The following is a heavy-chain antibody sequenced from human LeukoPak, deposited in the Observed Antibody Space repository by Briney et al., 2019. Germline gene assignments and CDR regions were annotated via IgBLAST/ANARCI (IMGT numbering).Heavy chain of an antibody. CDR1: GGSIGSYY. Sequence: PSETLSLTCNVSGGSIGSYYWSWIRQSPGKGLEWIGYIYYSGSSNYNYNPSLKSRVTISVDTSKNQFSLKLSSVTAADTAVYYCARGGAVWGYYMDVWGKGSTVTISS. J-gene: IGHJ6*03. V-gene: IGHV4-59*01. D-gene: IGHD6-19*01. CDR2: IYYSGSSNY. CDR3: ARGGAVWGYYMDV.